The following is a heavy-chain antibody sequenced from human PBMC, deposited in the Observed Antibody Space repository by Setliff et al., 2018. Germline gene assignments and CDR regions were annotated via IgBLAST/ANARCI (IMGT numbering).Heavy chain of an antibody. J-gene: IGHJ4*02. CDR1: GYAFGSSG. V-gene: IGHV1-18*01. CDR3: ARDRKEIVVKPPAASLDY. D-gene: IGHD2-2*01. Sequence: ASVKVSCKASGYAFGSSGISWVRQAPGQGLEWMGWISAYNGYIVYAQKFQGRVTMTTDTSTTTAHMEVRSLRSDDTAVYYCARDRKEIVVKPPAASLDYWGQGTQVTVSS. CDR2: ISAYNGYI.